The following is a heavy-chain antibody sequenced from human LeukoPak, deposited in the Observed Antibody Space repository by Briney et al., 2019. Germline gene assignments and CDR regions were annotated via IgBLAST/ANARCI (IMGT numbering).Heavy chain of an antibody. J-gene: IGHJ5*02. V-gene: IGHV4-38-2*02. CDR3: ARGMDYGGPFDP. CDR1: GYSISSGYY. D-gene: IGHD4-23*01. Sequence: SETLSLTCTVSGYSISSGYYWGWIRQPPGKGLEWIGSIYHSGSTYYNPSLKSRVTISVDTSKNQFSLKLSSVTAADTAVYYCARGMDYGGPFDPWGQGTLVTVSS. CDR2: IYHSGST.